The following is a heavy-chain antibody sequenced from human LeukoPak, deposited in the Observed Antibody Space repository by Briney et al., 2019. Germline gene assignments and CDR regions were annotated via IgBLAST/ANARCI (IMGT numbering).Heavy chain of an antibody. CDR2: ISHDGSNQ. V-gene: IGHV3-30*18. CDR1: GLSISNYG. CDR3: TKVVIFYYYFYGMDV. Sequence: GGSLRLSCAASGLSISNYGMHRVRQAPGKGLEWVAGISHDGSNQQYADSVKGRFVISSDNFKSTLFLQMNSLRPEGTAVYYCTKVVIFYYYFYGMDVWGQGTTVTVSS. J-gene: IGHJ6*02. D-gene: IGHD3-3*02.